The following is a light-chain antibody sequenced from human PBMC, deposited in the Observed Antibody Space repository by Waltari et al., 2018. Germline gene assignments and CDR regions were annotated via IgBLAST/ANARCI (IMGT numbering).Light chain of an antibody. CDR1: QSVNSR. CDR3: QQYNDWPLT. Sequence: LSASPGERVTLSCRASQSVNSRLAWYQQKPGQAPTLLIYGASTRATGIPARFSGSGSATEFTLTISSLQSEDFAVYYCQQYNDWPLTFGQGTKVEIK. CDR2: GAS. V-gene: IGKV3-15*01. J-gene: IGKJ1*01.